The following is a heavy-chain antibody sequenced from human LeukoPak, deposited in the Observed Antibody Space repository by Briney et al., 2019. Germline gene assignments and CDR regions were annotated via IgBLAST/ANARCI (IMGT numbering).Heavy chain of an antibody. V-gene: IGHV1-2*02. CDR1: GYTFTGYY. Sequence: GASVKVSCKASGYTFTGYYIHWVRQAPGQGLEWMGWINPHSGGTNYAQKFQGRVTMTRDTSISTAFMELSRLTSDDTAVYYCARGLLAGDYVNWYFDLWGRGTLVTVSS. D-gene: IGHD4-17*01. CDR3: ARGLLAGDYVNWYFDL. J-gene: IGHJ2*01. CDR2: INPHSGGT.